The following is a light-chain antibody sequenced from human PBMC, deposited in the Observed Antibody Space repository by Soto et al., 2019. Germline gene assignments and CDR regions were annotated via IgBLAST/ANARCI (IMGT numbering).Light chain of an antibody. CDR3: CSYAGSYTYV. J-gene: IGLJ1*01. CDR2: DVT. Sequence: QYVLTPARSVSGSPGQSVTISCTGTSSDVGGYNYVSWYQQHPGKAPKLMIYDVTKRPSGVPDRFSGSKSGNTASLTISGLQAEDEADYYCCSYAGSYTYVFGTGTKVTV. CDR1: SSDVGGYNY. V-gene: IGLV2-11*01.